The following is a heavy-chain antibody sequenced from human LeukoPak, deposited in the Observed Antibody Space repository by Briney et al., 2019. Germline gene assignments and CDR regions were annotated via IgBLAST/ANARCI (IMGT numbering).Heavy chain of an antibody. D-gene: IGHD3-10*01. V-gene: IGHV4-59*08. Sequence: SETLSLTCSVSRASISSYYWSWIRQPPGKGLEWIAYIHYTGNTDSNPSLKSRVTISIDTSRRHFSLQLTSVTAADTAVYYCARNTYGSNADYWGQGTLVTVSS. CDR2: IHYTGNT. J-gene: IGHJ4*02. CDR3: ARNTYGSNADY. CDR1: RASISSYY.